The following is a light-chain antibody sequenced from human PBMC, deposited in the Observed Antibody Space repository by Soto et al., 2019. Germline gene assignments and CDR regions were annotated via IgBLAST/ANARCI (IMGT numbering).Light chain of an antibody. CDR2: AAI. CDR3: QQSYNTPQT. Sequence: DIQMTQSPSSLSASVGDRVTVTCRASQSIRTFVSWFQQRPAKAPKLLIYAAINMQSGVPSRFSGNGSRTYFALTISSLQPEDFATYYCQQSYNTPQTFGQETKVEIK. CDR1: QSIRTF. J-gene: IGKJ1*01. V-gene: IGKV1-39*01.